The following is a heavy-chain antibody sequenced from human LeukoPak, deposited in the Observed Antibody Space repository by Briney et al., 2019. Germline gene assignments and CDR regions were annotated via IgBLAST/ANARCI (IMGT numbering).Heavy chain of an antibody. CDR1: GGSISSGDYY. CDR3: ARASLYDFWSGYYVRGWFDP. Sequence: SETLSLTCTVSGGSISSGDYYWSWIRQPPGKGLKWIGYIYYSGGTYYNPSLKSRVTISVDTSKNQFSLKLSSVTAADTAVYYCARASLYDFWSGYYVRGWFDPWGQGTLVTVSS. V-gene: IGHV4-30-4*08. J-gene: IGHJ5*02. D-gene: IGHD3-3*01. CDR2: IYYSGGT.